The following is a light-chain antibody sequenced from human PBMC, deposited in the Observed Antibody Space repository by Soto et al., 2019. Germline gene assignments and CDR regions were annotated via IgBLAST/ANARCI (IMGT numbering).Light chain of an antibody. CDR2: EVS. J-gene: IGLJ1*01. CDR3: GSYTTIYYYV. V-gene: IGLV2-14*01. Sequence: QSVLTQPASVSVSPGQSITISCTGTSSDVGAYEYVSWYQHHPGKAPKLILYEVSNRPSGVSDRFSGSKSGNTASLTISGLQAEEEADYYCGSYTTIYYYVFGLGTKVTVL. CDR1: SSDVGAYEY.